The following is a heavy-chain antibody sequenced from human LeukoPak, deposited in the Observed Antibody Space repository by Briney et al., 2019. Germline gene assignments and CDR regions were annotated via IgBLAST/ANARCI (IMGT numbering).Heavy chain of an antibody. CDR1: GFTFSDYN. V-gene: IGHV3-11*06. CDR3: ARGRDYGDPGDY. CDR2: ISSSSSYT. D-gene: IGHD4-17*01. Sequence: GGSLRLSCAASGFTFSDYNMSWIRQAPGKGLEWVSYISSSSSYTNYADSVKGRFTISRDNAKNSLYLQMNSLRAEDTAVYYCARGRDYGDPGDYWGQGTLVTVSS. J-gene: IGHJ4*02.